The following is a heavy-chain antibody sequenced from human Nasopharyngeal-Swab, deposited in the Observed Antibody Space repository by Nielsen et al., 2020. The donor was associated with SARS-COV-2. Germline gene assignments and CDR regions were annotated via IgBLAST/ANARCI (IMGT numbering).Heavy chain of an antibody. Sequence: ASVKVSCKASGYTFTSYGISWVRQAPGQGLEWMGWISVYNGNTNYAQKLQGRVTMTTDTSTSTAYMELRSLRSDDTAVYYCARVNGDSSSWYFSYYYGMDVWGQGTAVTVSS. CDR1: GYTFTSYG. CDR3: ARVNGDSSSWYFSYYYGMDV. J-gene: IGHJ6*02. D-gene: IGHD6-13*01. CDR2: ISVYNGNT. V-gene: IGHV1-18*01.